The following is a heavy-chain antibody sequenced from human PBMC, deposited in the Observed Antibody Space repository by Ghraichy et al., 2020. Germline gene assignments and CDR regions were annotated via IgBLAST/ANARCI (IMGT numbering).Heavy chain of an antibody. CDR1: GFTFSSYA. CDR3: AKPRIRGYSYGALDY. D-gene: IGHD5-18*01. J-gene: IGHJ4*02. Sequence: GGSLRLSCAASGFTFSSYAMSWVRQAPGKGLEWVSAISGSGGSTYYADSVKGRFTISRDNSKNTLYLQMNSLRAEDTAVYYCAKPRIRGYSYGALDYWGQGTLVTVSS. CDR2: ISGSGGST. V-gene: IGHV3-23*01.